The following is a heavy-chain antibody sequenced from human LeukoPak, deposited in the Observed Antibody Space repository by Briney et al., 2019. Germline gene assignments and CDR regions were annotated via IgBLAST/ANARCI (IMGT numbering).Heavy chain of an antibody. V-gene: IGHV3-23*01. D-gene: IGHD2-2*01. Sequence: GGSLLLSCAASGFTFSSYAMSWVRPAPGKGLEWVSAISGSGGSTYYADSVKGRITISRDNSKNTLYLQMNSLRAEDTAVYYCAKDGPAPAATRNFDYWGQGTLVTVS. J-gene: IGHJ4*02. CDR3: AKDGPAPAATRNFDY. CDR2: ISGSGGST. CDR1: GFTFSSYA.